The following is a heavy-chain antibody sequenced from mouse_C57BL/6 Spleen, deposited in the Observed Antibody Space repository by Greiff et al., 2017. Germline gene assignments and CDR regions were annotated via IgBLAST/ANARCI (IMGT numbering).Heavy chain of an antibody. CDR3: ARWIPIYYDYDDYAMDY. CDR2: INPSNGGT. CDR1: GYTFTSYW. J-gene: IGHJ4*01. V-gene: IGHV1-53*01. Sequence: QVQLQQPGTELVKPGASVKLSCKASGYTFTSYWMHWVKQRPGQGLEWIGNINPSNGGTNYNEKFKSKATLTVDKSSSTAYMQLSSLTSEDSAVYYCARWIPIYYDYDDYAMDYWGQGTSVTVSS. D-gene: IGHD2-4*01.